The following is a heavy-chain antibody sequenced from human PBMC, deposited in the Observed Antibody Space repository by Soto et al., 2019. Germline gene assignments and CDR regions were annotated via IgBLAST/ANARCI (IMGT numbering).Heavy chain of an antibody. CDR2: ISAYDGNT. CDR3: AREWYDSSVFNFDY. J-gene: IGHJ4*02. D-gene: IGHD3-22*01. CDR1: GYTFTSYG. Sequence: GASVKVSCKASGYTFTSYGISWVRQAPLQVLEWMVCISAYDGNTNYAQKLQGRVTMTTDTSTSTAYMELRSLRSDDTAVYYCAREWYDSSVFNFDYWGQGTMVTVSS. V-gene: IGHV1-18*01.